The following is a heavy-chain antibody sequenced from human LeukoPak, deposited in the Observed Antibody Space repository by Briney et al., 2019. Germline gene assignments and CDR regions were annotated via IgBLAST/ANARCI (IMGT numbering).Heavy chain of an antibody. CDR3: AGHSFDTVDAFDV. J-gene: IGHJ3*01. CDR1: EFSFTNYW. Sequence: GESLKISCQASEFSFTNYWIGWVRQLPGKGLEWMGIIYPGDSDTRYSPSFQGQVTISADKSSSTAYLQWRSLKASDTAMYYCAGHSFDTVDAFDVWGQGTIVIVSA. D-gene: IGHD2-2*02. V-gene: IGHV5-51*01. CDR2: IYPGDSDT.